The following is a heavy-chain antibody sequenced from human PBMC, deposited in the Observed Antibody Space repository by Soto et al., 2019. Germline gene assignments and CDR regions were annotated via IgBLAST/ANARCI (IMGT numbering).Heavy chain of an antibody. CDR1: GYTFNNYG. V-gene: IGHV1-18*01. D-gene: IGHD2-15*01. CDR3: ARCYCSVGSCYTCWHFDR. Sequence: QVQLVQSGAEVKKPGASVKVSCKASGYTFNNYGINWVRQAPGQGLEWMGWIGPYNGNTDHAQNFQGRVTMTTDTSTNTAYLELRSMRSDDTALYYCARCYCSVGSCYTCWHFDRWGRGTLVTVSS. CDR2: IGPYNGNT. J-gene: IGHJ2*01.